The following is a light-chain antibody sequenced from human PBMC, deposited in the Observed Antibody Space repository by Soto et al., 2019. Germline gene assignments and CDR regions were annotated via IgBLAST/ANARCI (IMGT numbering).Light chain of an antibody. CDR3: SSYEGSKNLV. J-gene: IGLJ2*01. CDR2: EVT. CDR1: SSDVGGYNF. Sequence: QSVLTQPPSASGSPGQSVTISCTGTSSDVGGYNFVSWYQQRSGKAPKLLIYEVTKRPSGVPDRFSGSKSGNTASLTVSGLQAEDEADYYCSSYEGSKNLVFGGGTKVTVL. V-gene: IGLV2-8*01.